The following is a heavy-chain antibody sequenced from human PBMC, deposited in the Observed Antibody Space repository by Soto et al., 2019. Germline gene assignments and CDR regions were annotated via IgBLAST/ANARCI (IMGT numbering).Heavy chain of an antibody. CDR2: ISSTSVTI. CDR1: GFTFNNYA. J-gene: IGHJ4*02. D-gene: IGHD3-10*02. V-gene: IGHV3-48*02. Sequence: EVQLVESGGSLLQPGGSLRRSCAASGFTFNNYAMNWVRQAPGKGLEWISYISSTSVTIYYADSVRGRFTISRDNAKNSLFLQMNSLRDEDTAVYYCARDRPLFDWGQGTLVTVSS. CDR3: ARDRPLFD.